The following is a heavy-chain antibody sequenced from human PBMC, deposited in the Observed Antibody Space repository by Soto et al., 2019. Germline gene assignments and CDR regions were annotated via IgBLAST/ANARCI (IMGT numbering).Heavy chain of an antibody. CDR1: GGSIISGGHY. Sequence: PSETLSLTCTVSGGSIISGGHYWTWVRQHPGKGLEWMGYIYYTGSTSYNPSLESRLTMSVDTSKNQFSLRLDSVTAADTAVYSCATVRAHGTHGASTFLYIMDVWGQGTTVTVSS. CDR3: ATVRAHGTHGASTFLYIMDV. D-gene: IGHD2-2*02. CDR2: IYYTGST. V-gene: IGHV4-31*03. J-gene: IGHJ6*02.